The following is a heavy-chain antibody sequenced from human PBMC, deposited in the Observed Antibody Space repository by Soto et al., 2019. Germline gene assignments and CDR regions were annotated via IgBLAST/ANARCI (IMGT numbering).Heavy chain of an antibody. CDR1: VFTFSSYG. Sequence: PWGSLRLSCSASVFTFSSYGMTWFRQAPGKGLEWVSFSSATGAGTYYADSVKDRFTISRDNSKNTLYLQMTSLRADDTAVYYCAKDRRAGGNYGFYSDFWGQGALVTVSS. CDR3: AKDRRAGGNYGFYSDF. J-gene: IGHJ4*02. CDR2: SSATGAGT. D-gene: IGHD1-7*01. V-gene: IGHV3-23*01.